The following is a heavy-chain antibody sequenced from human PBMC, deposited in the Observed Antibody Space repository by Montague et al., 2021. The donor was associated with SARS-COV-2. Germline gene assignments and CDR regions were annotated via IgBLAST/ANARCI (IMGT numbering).Heavy chain of an antibody. CDR3: ARGAPTITMIVVVLTGAGWYFDL. V-gene: IGHV4-34*01. D-gene: IGHD3-22*01. CDR1: GGSFSGYY. Sequence: SETLSLTYAVHGGSFSGYYWSWIRQPPGKGLEWIGEINHSGSTNYNPSLKSRVSISVDTSKNQFSLKLSSVTAADTAVYYCARGAPTITMIVVVLTGAGWYFDLWGRGTLVTVSS. CDR2: INHSGST. J-gene: IGHJ2*01.